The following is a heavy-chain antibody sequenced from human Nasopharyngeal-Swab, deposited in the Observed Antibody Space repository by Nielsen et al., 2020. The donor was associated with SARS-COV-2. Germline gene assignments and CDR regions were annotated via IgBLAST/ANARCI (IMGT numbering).Heavy chain of an antibody. Sequence: GGSLRLSCAASGFTFSSYAMHWVRQAPGKGLEWVAVISYDGSNKYYADSVKGRFTISRDNSKNTLYLQMNSLRAEDTAVYYCAREKFDYDSSAFDIWGQGTMVTVSS. D-gene: IGHD3-22*01. CDR1: GFTFSSYA. J-gene: IGHJ3*02. CDR2: ISYDGSNK. V-gene: IGHV3-30*04. CDR3: AREKFDYDSSAFDI.